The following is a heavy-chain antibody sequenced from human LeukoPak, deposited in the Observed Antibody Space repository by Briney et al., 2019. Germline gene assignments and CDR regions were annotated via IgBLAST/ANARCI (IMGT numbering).Heavy chain of an antibody. CDR3: ARGATGLGSYGYRYYFDY. J-gene: IGHJ4*02. D-gene: IGHD5-18*01. Sequence: GGSLRLSCAASGFTFSSYWMHWVRQAPGKGLVWVSRINSDGSSTSYADSVKGRFTISRDNAKNTLYLQMNSLRVEDTAVYYCARGATGLGSYGYRYYFDYWGQGTLVTVSS. CDR1: GFTFSSYW. V-gene: IGHV3-74*01. CDR2: INSDGSST.